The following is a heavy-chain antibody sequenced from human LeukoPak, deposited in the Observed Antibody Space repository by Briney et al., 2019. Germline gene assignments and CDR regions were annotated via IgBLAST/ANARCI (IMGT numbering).Heavy chain of an antibody. Sequence: PSETLSLTCTVSGGSINNYYWSWIRQPAGKGLEWIGRIYTSGSTYYNPSLKSRVTMSVDTSKNQFSLKLSSVTAADTAVYYCARGPSGLRSPFNTWGQGTTVTVSS. J-gene: IGHJ3*02. CDR1: GGSINNYY. CDR2: IYTSGST. CDR3: ARGPSGLRSPFNT. D-gene: IGHD5-12*01. V-gene: IGHV4-4*07.